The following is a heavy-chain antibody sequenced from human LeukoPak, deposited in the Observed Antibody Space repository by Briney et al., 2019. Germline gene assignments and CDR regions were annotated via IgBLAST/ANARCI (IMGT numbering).Heavy chain of an antibody. J-gene: IGHJ5*02. Sequence: GASVKVSCKASGYTFTGYYMHWVRQAPGQGLEWMGWINPNSGGTNYAQKFQGRVTMTRDTSISTAYMELSRLRSDDTAVYYCARDAYPVVPADDNWFDPWGQGTLVTVSS. V-gene: IGHV1-2*02. CDR1: GYTFTGYY. CDR2: INPNSGGT. CDR3: ARDAYPVVPADDNWFDP. D-gene: IGHD2-2*01.